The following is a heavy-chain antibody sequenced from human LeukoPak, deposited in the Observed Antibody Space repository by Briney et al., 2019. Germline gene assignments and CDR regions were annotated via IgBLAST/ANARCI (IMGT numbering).Heavy chain of an antibody. CDR2: INPNSGDT. CDR1: GYTFIDYY. Sequence: ASVKVSCKTSGYTFIDYYMHWVRQAPGQGLGWMGWINPNSGDTNYAQKFQGRVTMTRDMSIRTAYMELSRLTSDDTAVYYCARNIWFGESADAFDIWGQGTMVTVSS. J-gene: IGHJ3*02. CDR3: ARNIWFGESADAFDI. V-gene: IGHV1-2*02. D-gene: IGHD3-10*01.